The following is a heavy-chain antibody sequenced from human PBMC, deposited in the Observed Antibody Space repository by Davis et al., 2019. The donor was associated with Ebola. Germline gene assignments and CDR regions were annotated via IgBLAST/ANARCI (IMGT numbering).Heavy chain of an antibody. CDR3: ARDRSGSSYPFDS. J-gene: IGHJ4*02. V-gene: IGHV3-74*01. D-gene: IGHD1-26*01. CDR1: GFNISAYW. CDR2: INGDGSRT. Sequence: PGGSLRLSCAASGFNISAYWMHWVRHAPGTGLEWVSRINGDGSRTYYADSVKGRFSISRDSANTLYLHMSRLRAGDTAVYYCARDRSGSSYPFDSWGQGTLVTVSS.